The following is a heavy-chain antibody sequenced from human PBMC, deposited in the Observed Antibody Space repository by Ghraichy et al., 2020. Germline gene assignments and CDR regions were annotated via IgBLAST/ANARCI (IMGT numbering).Heavy chain of an antibody. D-gene: IGHD5-12*01. V-gene: IGHV3-7*01. CDR1: GFTFSSYW. J-gene: IGHJ4*02. CDR2: IKQDGSEK. Sequence: GGSLRLSCAASGFTFSSYWMSWVRQAPGKGLEWVANIKQDGSEKYYVDSVKGRFTISRDNAKNSLYLQMNSLRAEDTAVYYCARDVRGYSGYVWYFDYWGQGTLVTVSS. CDR3: ARDVRGYSGYVWYFDY.